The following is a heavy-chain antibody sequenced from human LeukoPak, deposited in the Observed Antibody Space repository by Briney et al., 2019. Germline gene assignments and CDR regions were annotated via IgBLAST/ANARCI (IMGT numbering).Heavy chain of an antibody. J-gene: IGHJ4*02. V-gene: IGHV3-30*02. CDR3: ARPRGYCSGGRCYATYFDH. CDR1: GFTFSSYG. D-gene: IGHD2-15*01. CDR2: IRYDGSNK. Sequence: GGSLRLSCAASGFTFSSYGMHWVRQAPGKGLGWVAFIRYDGSNKYYADSVKGRFTISRDNSKNTLYLQMNSLRAEDTAVYYCARPRGYCSGGRCYATYFDHWGQGTLVTVSS.